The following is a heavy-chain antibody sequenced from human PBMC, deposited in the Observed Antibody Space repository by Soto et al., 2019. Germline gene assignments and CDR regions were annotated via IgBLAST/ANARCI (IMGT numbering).Heavy chain of an antibody. J-gene: IGHJ3*02. Sequence: GGSLRLSCAASGFTFSTYAMSWVRQAPGKGLVWVPAISGSGGSTFYADSVKGRFTISRDNSMNTLYLQMNSLRTEDTAVYYCAHPRGFGVFDAYDIWGQGTMVTVSS. CDR2: ISGSGGST. CDR1: GFTFSTYA. D-gene: IGHD3-10*01. V-gene: IGHV3-23*01. CDR3: AHPRGFGVFDAYDI.